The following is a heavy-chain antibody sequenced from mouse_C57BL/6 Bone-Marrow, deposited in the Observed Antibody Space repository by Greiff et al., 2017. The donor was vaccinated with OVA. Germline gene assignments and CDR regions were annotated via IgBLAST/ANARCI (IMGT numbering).Heavy chain of an antibody. Sequence: VQLQQSGPELVKPGASVKISCKASGYTFTDYYINWVKQRPGQGLEWIGWIFPGSGSTYYNEKFKGKATLTVDKSSSTAYMLLSSLTSEDSAVYFCARRAYYCGSSYEYFDVWGTGTTVTVSS. CDR1: GYTFTDYY. D-gene: IGHD1-1*01. V-gene: IGHV1-75*01. CDR3: ARRAYYCGSSYEYFDV. J-gene: IGHJ1*03. CDR2: IFPGSGST.